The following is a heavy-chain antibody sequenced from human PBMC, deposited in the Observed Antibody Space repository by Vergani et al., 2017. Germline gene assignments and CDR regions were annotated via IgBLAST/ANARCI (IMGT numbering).Heavy chain of an antibody. Sequence: QLQLQESGPGLVKPSATLSLTCSVSGASIRSSNYYWGWIRQPPGKGLEWIASIYYSGSTYYNPSLKSRVTISVDTSKNQFSLKLSSVTAADTAVYFCARQSTVEWLVKFWWSAPWGQGILVTVSS. D-gene: IGHD6-19*01. CDR3: ARQSTVEWLVKFWWSAP. CDR2: IYYSGST. CDR1: GASIRSSNYY. J-gene: IGHJ5*02. V-gene: IGHV4-39*01.